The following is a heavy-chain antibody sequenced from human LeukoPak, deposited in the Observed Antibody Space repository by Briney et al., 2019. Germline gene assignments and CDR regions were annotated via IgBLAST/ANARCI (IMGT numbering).Heavy chain of an antibody. Sequence: PSEPVSLTCTVSGGSISSYFWSWIRLPPGKELEFIGYISYSGSTNYNPSLKSRVTISVDTSKNQFSLKLSSVTAADTAVYYCARGDSSGNVFDYWGQGTLVTV. V-gene: IGHV4-59*13. CDR3: ARGDSSGNVFDY. CDR2: ISYSGST. D-gene: IGHD6-25*01. CDR1: GGSISSYF. J-gene: IGHJ4*02.